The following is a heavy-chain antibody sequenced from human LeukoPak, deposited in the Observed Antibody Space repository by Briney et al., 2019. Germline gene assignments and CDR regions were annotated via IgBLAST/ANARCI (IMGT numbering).Heavy chain of an antibody. J-gene: IGHJ4*01. CDR3: ARGHDYSNY. D-gene: IGHD4-11*01. CDR1: GCTFPSYW. V-gene: IGHV5-51*01. Sequence: GESLQISCKGSGCTFPSYWIGWVRQLPGKGLEWMGIIYPGDSDTTYSPSFQGHVTISADNSISTAYLQWNSLRASDTAMYYCARGHDYSNYWGQEPWSPSPQ. CDR2: IYPGDSDT.